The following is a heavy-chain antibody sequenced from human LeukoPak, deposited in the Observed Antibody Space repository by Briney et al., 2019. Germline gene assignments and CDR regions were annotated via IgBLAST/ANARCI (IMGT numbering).Heavy chain of an antibody. V-gene: IGHV1-46*01. CDR3: ARAYGGNSDY. CDR1: GYTFINYY. J-gene: IGHJ4*02. CDR2: INPSGGST. Sequence: ASVKVSCKAPGYTFINYYMHWVRQAPGQGLEWMGIINPSGGSTSYAQKFQGRVTMTRDTSTSTVYMELSSLRSEDTAMYYCARAYGGNSDYWGQGTLVTVSS. D-gene: IGHD4-23*01.